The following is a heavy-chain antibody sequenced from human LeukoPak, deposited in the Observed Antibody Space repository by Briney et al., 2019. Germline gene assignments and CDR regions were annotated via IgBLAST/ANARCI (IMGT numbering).Heavy chain of an antibody. Sequence: GGSLRLSCAASGFTFSSYAMSWVRQAPGKGLEWVSTVSGGGGSTYYADSVKGRFTISRDNSKNTLYLLMNSLRAEDTAVYYCAKGREIAAVGNFDYWGQGTLVTVSS. D-gene: IGHD6-13*01. CDR3: AKGREIAAVGNFDY. CDR1: GFTFSSYA. J-gene: IGHJ4*02. V-gene: IGHV3-23*01. CDR2: VSGGGGST.